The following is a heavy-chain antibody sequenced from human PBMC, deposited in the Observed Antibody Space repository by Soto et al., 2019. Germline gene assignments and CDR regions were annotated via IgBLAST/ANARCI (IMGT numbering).Heavy chain of an antibody. V-gene: IGHV1-69*01. CDR3: AREGRLLWFGELSYYGMDV. CDR2: IIPIFGTA. CDR1: GGTFSSYA. J-gene: IGHJ6*02. Sequence: QVQLVQSGAEVKKPGSSVKVSCKASGGTFSSYAIIWVRQAPGQGLEWMGGIIPIFGTANYAQKFQGRVTITADESTSTAYMELSSLRSEDTAVYYCAREGRLLWFGELSYYGMDVWGQGTTVTVSS. D-gene: IGHD3-10*01.